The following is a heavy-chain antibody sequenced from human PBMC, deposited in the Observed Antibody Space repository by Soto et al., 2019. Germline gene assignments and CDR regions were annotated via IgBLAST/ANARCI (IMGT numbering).Heavy chain of an antibody. D-gene: IGHD5-12*01. J-gene: IGHJ6*02. CDR3: AREYSGYDSGYYYGMDV. Sequence: QVQLVESGGGLVKPGGSLRLSCAASGFTFSDYYMSWIRQAPGKGLEWVSYISSSSSYTNYADSVKGRFTISRDNAKNSLYLQMNSLRAEDTAVYYCAREYSGYDSGYYYGMDVWGQGTTVTVSS. CDR1: GFTFSDYY. V-gene: IGHV3-11*05. CDR2: ISSSSSYT.